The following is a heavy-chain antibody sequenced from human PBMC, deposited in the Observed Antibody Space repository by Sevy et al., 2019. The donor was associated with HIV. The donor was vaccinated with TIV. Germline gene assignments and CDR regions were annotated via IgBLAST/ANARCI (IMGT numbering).Heavy chain of an antibody. V-gene: IGHV3-30-3*01. CDR1: GFTFSSFA. J-gene: IGHJ6*02. CDR2: TSLDGNNK. Sequence: GGSLRLSCAASGFTFSSFAMHWVRQAPGKGLEWVAVTSLDGNNKYNADSVKGRFSISSDNSKKGRYLQMNSLRANDTDLYYCAGDAGYDEDNYYGMDVWGHVTTVTVSS. D-gene: IGHD3-3*01. CDR3: AGDAGYDEDNYYGMDV.